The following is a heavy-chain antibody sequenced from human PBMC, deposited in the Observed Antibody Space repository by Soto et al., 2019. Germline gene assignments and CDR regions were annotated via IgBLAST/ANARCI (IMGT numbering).Heavy chain of an antibody. Sequence: GASVKVSCKASGYTFTGYYMHWVRQAPGQGLEWMGWINPNSGGTNYAQKFQGWVTMTRDTSISTAYMELSRLRSDDTAVYYCARDGGLYSSSDYYYYGMDVWGRGTTVTVSS. J-gene: IGHJ6*02. CDR3: ARDGGLYSSSDYYYYGMDV. V-gene: IGHV1-2*04. CDR1: GYTFTGYY. D-gene: IGHD6-6*01. CDR2: INPNSGGT.